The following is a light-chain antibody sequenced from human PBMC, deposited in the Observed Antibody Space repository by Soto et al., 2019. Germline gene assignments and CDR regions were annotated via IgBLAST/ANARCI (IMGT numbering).Light chain of an antibody. CDR3: QQYNKWPRT. V-gene: IGKV3D-15*01. J-gene: IGKJ1*01. CDR2: GAS. Sequence: EIVLTQSPGTLSLSPGEGATLSCRASQSANIHLAWYQQKPGQAPRLLIYGASARATGIPAKFSGSGSGTEFTLTISSLQSEDFAVYYCQQYNKWPRTFGQGTKVDI. CDR1: QSANIH.